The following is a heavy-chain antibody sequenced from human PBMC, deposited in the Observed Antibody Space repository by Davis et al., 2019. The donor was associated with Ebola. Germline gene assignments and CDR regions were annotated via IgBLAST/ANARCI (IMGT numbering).Heavy chain of an antibody. CDR3: ANDLGYCTDGSCYYYHYGMDV. CDR2: IRYDGSNK. CDR1: GFTFSSYG. J-gene: IGHJ6*02. D-gene: IGHD2-8*01. V-gene: IGHV3-30*02. Sequence: PGGSLRLSCAASGFTFSSYGMHWVRQAPGKGLEWVAFIRYDGSNKYYADSVKGRFTISRDNSKNTLYLQMNSLRAEDTAVYYCANDLGYCTDGSCYYYHYGMDVWGQGTTVTVAS.